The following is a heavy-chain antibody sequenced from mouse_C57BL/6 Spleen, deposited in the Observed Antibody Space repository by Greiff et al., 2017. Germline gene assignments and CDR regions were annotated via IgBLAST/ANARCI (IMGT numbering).Heavy chain of an antibody. CDR3: AEGSNYAMDY. CDR2: IDPSDSYT. J-gene: IGHJ4*01. Sequence: QVQLQQPGAELVRPGTSVKLSCKASGYTFTSYWLHWVKQRPGQGLEWIGVIDPSDSYTNYNQKFKGKATLTVETSSSTAYMQLSSLTSEDSAVYYCAEGSNYAMDYWGQGTSVTVSS. D-gene: IGHD3-3*01. CDR1: GYTFTSYW. V-gene: IGHV1-59*01.